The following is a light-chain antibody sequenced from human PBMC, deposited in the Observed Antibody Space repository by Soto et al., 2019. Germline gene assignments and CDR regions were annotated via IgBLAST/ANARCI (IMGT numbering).Light chain of an antibody. CDR1: QSVSSN. CDR3: QQYNNWPRT. V-gene: IGKV3-15*01. Sequence: ENVLTQSPGTLSLSPGERATLSCRASQSVSSNLAWYQQKPGQAPRLLIYGASTRATGIPARFSGSGSGTEFTLTISSLQSEDFAVYYCQQYNNWPRTFGQGTKVDNK. J-gene: IGKJ1*01. CDR2: GAS.